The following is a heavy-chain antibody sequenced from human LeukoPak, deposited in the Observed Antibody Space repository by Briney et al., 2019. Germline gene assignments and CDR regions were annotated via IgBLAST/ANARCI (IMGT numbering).Heavy chain of an antibody. V-gene: IGHV4-38-2*02. CDR1: GVSISSGYY. CDR2: IYHSGST. D-gene: IGHD1-26*01. CDR3: AREEWELRDY. J-gene: IGHJ4*02. Sequence: SETLSLTCAVSGVSISSGYYWGWIRQPPGKGLEWIGSIYHSGSTYYNPSLKSRVTISVDTSKNQFSLKLSSVTAADTAVYYCAREEWELRDYWGQGTLVTVSS.